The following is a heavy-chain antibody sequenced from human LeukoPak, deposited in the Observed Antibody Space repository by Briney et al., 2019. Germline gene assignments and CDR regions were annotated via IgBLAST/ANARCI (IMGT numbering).Heavy chain of an antibody. Sequence: GGSLRLSCAASGFTFSSYAMHWVRQAPGKGLEWVAVISYDGSNKYYADSVKGRFTISRDNSKNTLYLQMNSLRADDTAVYYCAREPSQGAFDIWGQGTVVTVSS. J-gene: IGHJ3*02. CDR3: AREPSQGAFDI. V-gene: IGHV3-30*04. CDR2: ISYDGSNK. CDR1: GFTFSSYA.